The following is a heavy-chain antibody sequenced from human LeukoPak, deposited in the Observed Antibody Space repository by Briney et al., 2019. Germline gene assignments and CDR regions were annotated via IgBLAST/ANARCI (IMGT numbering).Heavy chain of an antibody. D-gene: IGHD2-15*01. CDR2: INPNSGGT. CDR1: EYTFTGYY. V-gene: IGHV1-2*02. J-gene: IGHJ5*02. Sequence: ASVKVSCKASEYTFTGYYMHWVRQAPGQGLEWMGWINPNSGGTNYAQKFQGRVTMTRDTSISTAYMELRSLRSDDTAVYYCARAGAVVDNWFDPWGQGTLVTVSS. CDR3: ARAGAVVDNWFDP.